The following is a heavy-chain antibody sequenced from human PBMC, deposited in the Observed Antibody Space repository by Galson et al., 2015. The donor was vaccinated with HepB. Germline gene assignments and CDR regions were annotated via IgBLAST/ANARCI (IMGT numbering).Heavy chain of an antibody. D-gene: IGHD6-19*01. CDR2: ISHDGTNK. V-gene: IGHV3-30-3*01. Sequence: SLRLSCAGSGFTFSSYAMHWVRQAPGKGLERVVVISHDGTNKYYADSVKGRFTISRDNSKNTVYLQMNSLRAEDTAVYYCARADSSVWYYYYYGMDVWGQGTTVTVSS. CDR3: ARADSSVWYYYYYGMDV. CDR1: GFTFSSYA. J-gene: IGHJ6*02.